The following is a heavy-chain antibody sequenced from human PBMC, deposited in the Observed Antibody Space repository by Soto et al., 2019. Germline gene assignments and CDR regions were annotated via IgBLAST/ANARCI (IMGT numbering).Heavy chain of an antibody. CDR3: AHIPHYYQYDWFDP. V-gene: IGHV2-5*02. J-gene: IGHJ5*02. D-gene: IGHD3-16*01. CDR2: IYWDDDK. CDR1: GFSLTTRGVG. Sequence: QITLKESGPTLVKPTQTLTLTCTFSGFSLTTRGVGVGWIRQPPGKALECLALIYWDDDKRYSPSLQSRLSITKDTSNNQVVLTMTNVDPVDTAKYYCAHIPHYYQYDWFDPWGQGTLVSVSS.